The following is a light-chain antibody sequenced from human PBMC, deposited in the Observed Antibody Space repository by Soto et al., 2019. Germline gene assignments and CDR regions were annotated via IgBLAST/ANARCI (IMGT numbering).Light chain of an antibody. CDR1: QSVSSNY. CDR2: GAS. CDR3: QQRSKWVT. J-gene: IGKJ4*01. Sequence: EIVLTQSPGTLSLSPGERATLSCRASQSVSSNYLAWYQQKPGQAPRLLIYGASSRATGIPDRFSGSGSGTDFTLTISSLEPEDFGIYYCQQRSKWVTFGRGTKVDIK. V-gene: IGKV3D-20*02.